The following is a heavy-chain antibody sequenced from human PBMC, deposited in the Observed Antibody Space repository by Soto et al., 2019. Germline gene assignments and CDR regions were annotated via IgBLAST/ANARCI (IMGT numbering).Heavy chain of an antibody. D-gene: IGHD2-2*02. Sequence: QVQLVQSGAEVKKPGSSVKVSCKASGGTFSSYAISWVRQAPGQGLEWMGGIIPIFGTANYAQKFQGRVTITADESTSTAYMELSSLRSEDTAVYYCARARCGGTSCYTGHLYYYYGMDVWGQGTTVTVSS. V-gene: IGHV1-69*01. CDR1: GGTFSSYA. CDR3: ARARCGGTSCYTGHLYYYYGMDV. CDR2: IIPIFGTA. J-gene: IGHJ6*02.